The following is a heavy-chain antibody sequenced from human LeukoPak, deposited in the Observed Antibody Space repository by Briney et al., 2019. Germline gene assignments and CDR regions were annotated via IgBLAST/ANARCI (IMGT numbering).Heavy chain of an antibody. V-gene: IGHV4-34*01. Sequence: SETLSLTCAVYGGSFSGYYWSWIRQPPGKGLEWIGEINHSRSTNYNPSLKSRVTISVDTSKNQFSLKLSSVTAADTAVYYCAPVGNDAFDIWGQGTMVTVSS. CDR2: INHSRST. D-gene: IGHD1-26*01. CDR3: APVGNDAFDI. J-gene: IGHJ3*02. CDR1: GGSFSGYY.